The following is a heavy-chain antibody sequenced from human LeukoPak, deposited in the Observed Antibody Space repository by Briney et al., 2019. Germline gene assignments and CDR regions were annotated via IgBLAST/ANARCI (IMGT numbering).Heavy chain of an antibody. CDR3: ARHRQLWFGVVNWFDP. V-gene: IGHV4-61*01. Sequence: SETLSLTCTVSAGSVSNGNYYWSWLRQPPGTALEWIGYIYYTGTTYYIPSLEGRVTISVDTSKNQFSVKLNSVTAADTAVYYCARHRQLWFGVVNWFDPWGQGTLATVSS. J-gene: IGHJ5*02. CDR1: AGSVSNGNYY. D-gene: IGHD3-10*01. CDR2: IYYTGTT.